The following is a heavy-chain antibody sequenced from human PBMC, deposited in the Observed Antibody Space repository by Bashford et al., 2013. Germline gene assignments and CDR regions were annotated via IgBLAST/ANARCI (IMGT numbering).Heavy chain of an antibody. J-gene: IGHJ6*02. CDR3: ARDGDCSSTSCYLHYYYGMDV. CDR1: GYTFTSYG. V-gene: IGHV1-18*01. CDR2: ISAYNGNT. D-gene: IGHD2-2*01. Sequence: ASVKVSCKASGYTFTSYGISWVRQAPGQGLEWMGWISAYNGNTNYAQKLQGRVTMTTDTSTSTAYMELRSLRSDDTAVYYCARDGDCSSTSCYLHYYYGMDVWGQGTTVTVSS.